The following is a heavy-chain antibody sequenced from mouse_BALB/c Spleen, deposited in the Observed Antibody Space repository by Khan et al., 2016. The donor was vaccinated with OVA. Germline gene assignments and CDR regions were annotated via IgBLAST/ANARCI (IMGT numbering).Heavy chain of an antibody. D-gene: IGHD2-3*01. CDR3: AISACDGSFDY. V-gene: IGHV1S137*01. CDR1: GYTFTDYA. CDR2: ISTYSGNT. Sequence: VQLQQSGPELVRPGVSVKISCKGSGYTFTDYAMYWVKQSHAKSLEWIGLISTYSGNTNNNQKFKDKATMTVDKSSSTAYMELARLTSEDSAIXYCAISACDGSFDYWGQGTTLTVSS. J-gene: IGHJ2*01.